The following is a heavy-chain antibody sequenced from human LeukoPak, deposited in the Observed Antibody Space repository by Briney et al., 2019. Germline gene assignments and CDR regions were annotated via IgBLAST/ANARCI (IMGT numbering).Heavy chain of an antibody. CDR3: ARGGSYSFDY. Sequence: SQTLSLTCAISGDSVSSNSAAWNWIRQSPSRGLEWLGSTYHRSKWYNDYALSVKSRISVNPDTPKNQFSLRLNSVTPEDTAVYYCARGGSYSFDYWGQGTLVTVSS. V-gene: IGHV6-1*01. CDR1: GDSVSSNSAA. CDR2: TYHRSKWYN. D-gene: IGHD1-26*01. J-gene: IGHJ4*02.